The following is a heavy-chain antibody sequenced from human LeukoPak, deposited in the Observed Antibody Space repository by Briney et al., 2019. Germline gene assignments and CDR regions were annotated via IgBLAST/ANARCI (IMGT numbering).Heavy chain of an antibody. Sequence: SETLSLTCTVSGVSINGGDYYWSCIRQPPGKGLECIGNIYHSGISFYNPSLKSRVSMSLDMSQNQVSLRLATVTAADTAMYYCVRAEDFGVSTSWFDTWGQGALVTISS. V-gene: IGHV4-30-2*01. D-gene: IGHD3-3*01. CDR2: IYHSGIS. CDR1: GVSINGGDYY. J-gene: IGHJ5*02. CDR3: VRAEDFGVSTSWFDT.